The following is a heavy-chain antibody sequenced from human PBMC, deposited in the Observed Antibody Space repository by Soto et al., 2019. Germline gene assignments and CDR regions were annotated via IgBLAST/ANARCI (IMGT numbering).Heavy chain of an antibody. CDR2: INPNSGGT. CDR1: GYTFTSYY. Sequence: ASVKVSCKASGYTFTSYYMHWVRQAPGQGLEWMGWINPNSGGTNYAQKFQGWVTMTRDTSISTAYMELSRLRSDDTAVYYCARVSHSSGWYDYYGMDVWGQGTTVTVSS. J-gene: IGHJ6*02. V-gene: IGHV1-2*04. CDR3: ARVSHSSGWYDYYGMDV. D-gene: IGHD6-19*01.